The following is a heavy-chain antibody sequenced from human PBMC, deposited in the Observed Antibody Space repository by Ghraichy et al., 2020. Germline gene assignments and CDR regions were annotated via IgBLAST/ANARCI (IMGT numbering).Heavy chain of an antibody. CDR3: VKTLRIAVAGTDAAFEI. V-gene: IGHV3-23*01. CDR2: ISASGRTT. Sequence: ETLSLTCADSGFTFSIYAMGWVRQAPGKGLEWVSLISASGRTTNYADSVQGRFAISKDSSKNTLYLHMNSLRADDTALYFCVKTLRIAVAGTDAAFEIWGQGTLVTGSS. CDR1: GFTFSIYA. D-gene: IGHD6-19*01. J-gene: IGHJ3*02.